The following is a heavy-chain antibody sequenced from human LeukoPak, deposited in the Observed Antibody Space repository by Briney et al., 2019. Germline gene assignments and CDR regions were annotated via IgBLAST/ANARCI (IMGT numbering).Heavy chain of an antibody. CDR3: ARDLVGYYDSSGGYGMDV. CDR1: GFTFSSYA. V-gene: IGHV3-30-3*01. Sequence: GRSLRLSCAASGFTFSSYAMHWVRQAPGKGLEWVAVISYDGSNKYYADSVKGRFTISRDNSKNTLYLQMNSLRAEDTAVYYCARDLVGYYDSSGGYGMDVWGQGTTVTVSS. D-gene: IGHD3-22*01. CDR2: ISYDGSNK. J-gene: IGHJ6*02.